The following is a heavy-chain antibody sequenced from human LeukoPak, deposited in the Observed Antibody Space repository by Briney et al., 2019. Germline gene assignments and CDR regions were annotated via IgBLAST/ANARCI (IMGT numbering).Heavy chain of an antibody. D-gene: IGHD4-17*01. V-gene: IGHV3-7*01. CDR2: IKEDGSEK. Sequence: GGSLRLSCAASGFIFSGYWMTWVRQAPGKGLEWVANIKEDGSEKNYVDSVKGRFTISRDNAKNSLCLQMNSLRAEDTAVYYCARSSPGNYGDYQFDYWGQGTLVTVSS. CDR3: ARSSPGNYGDYQFDY. CDR1: GFIFSGYW. J-gene: IGHJ4*02.